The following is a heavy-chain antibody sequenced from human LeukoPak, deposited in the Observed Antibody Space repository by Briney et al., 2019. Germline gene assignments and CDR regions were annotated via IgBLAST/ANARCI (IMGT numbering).Heavy chain of an antibody. CDR2: ISSSSYI. J-gene: IGHJ4*02. V-gene: IGHV3-21*06. CDR3: ARGWSADYFDY. Sequence: GGSLRLSCAGSGFTFSSYSINWVRQAPGKGLEWVSSISSSSYIYYADSVKGRFTISRDNAKNSLYLQMSSLRAEDTAVYYCARGWSADYFDYWGQGILVTVSS. D-gene: IGHD2-15*01. CDR1: GFTFSSYS.